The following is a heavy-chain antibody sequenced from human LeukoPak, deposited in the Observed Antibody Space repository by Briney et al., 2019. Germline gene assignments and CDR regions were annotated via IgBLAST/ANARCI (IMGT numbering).Heavy chain of an antibody. V-gene: IGHV3-33*06. Sequence: PGRSLRLSCAASGFTFSSYGMHWVRQAPGKGLEWVAVIWYDGSNKYYADSVKGRFTISRDNSKNTLYLQMNSLRAEDTAVYYCAKQGLLREAYPFDYWGQGTLVTVSS. D-gene: IGHD5-24*01. J-gene: IGHJ4*02. CDR1: GFTFSSYG. CDR3: AKQGLLREAYPFDY. CDR2: IWYDGSNK.